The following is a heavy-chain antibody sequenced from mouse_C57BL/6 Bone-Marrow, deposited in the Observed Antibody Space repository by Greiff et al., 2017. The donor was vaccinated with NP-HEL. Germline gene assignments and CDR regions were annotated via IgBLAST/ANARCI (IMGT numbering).Heavy chain of an antibody. CDR2: IDPETGGT. Sequence: QVQLQQSGAELVRPGASVTLSCKASGYTFTDYEMHWVKQTPVHGLEWIGAIDPETGGTAYNQKFKGKAILTADKSSSTAYMELRSLTSEDSAVYYCTEGVYYDYDYYFDVWGTGTTVTVSS. D-gene: IGHD2-4*01. J-gene: IGHJ1*03. CDR1: GYTFTDYE. V-gene: IGHV1-15*01. CDR3: TEGVYYDYDYYFDV.